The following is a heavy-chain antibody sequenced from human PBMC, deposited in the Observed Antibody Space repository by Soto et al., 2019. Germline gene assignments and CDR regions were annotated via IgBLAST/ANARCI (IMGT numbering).Heavy chain of an antibody. Sequence: GGSLRLSCVGSEFTFSNYEMNWVRQAPGKGLEWVSYISYTGSTIYYADSVGGRFTISRDNSKNSLYLQMNSLRAEDTAVYYCARGLRNYYDRSGLHYWGQGTLVTVSS. CDR1: EFTFSNYE. D-gene: IGHD3-22*01. CDR2: ISYTGSTI. CDR3: ARGLRNYYDRSGLHY. V-gene: IGHV3-48*03. J-gene: IGHJ4*02.